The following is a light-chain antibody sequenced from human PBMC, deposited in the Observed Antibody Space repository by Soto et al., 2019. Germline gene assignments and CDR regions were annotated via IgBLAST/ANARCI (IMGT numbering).Light chain of an antibody. CDR2: DDR. J-gene: IGLJ3*02. Sequence: SYELTQPPSVSVAPGQTATITCGGNNIGIKSVHWYQQKPGQAPVLVIYDDRGRPSVIPERFSGSNSGNTATLTISRVEAGDEADYYCQVWGRSSDRMFGGGTKLTVL. V-gene: IGLV3-21*02. CDR3: QVWGRSSDRM. CDR1: NIGIKS.